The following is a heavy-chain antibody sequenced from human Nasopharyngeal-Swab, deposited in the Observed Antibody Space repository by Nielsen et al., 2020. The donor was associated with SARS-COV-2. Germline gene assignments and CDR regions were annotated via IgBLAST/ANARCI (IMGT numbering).Heavy chain of an antibody. CDR2: INAGNGNT. Sequence: ASVKVSCKASRYTFTSYAMHWVRQAPGQRFEWMGWINAGNGNTKYSQKFQGRVTITRDTSASTAYMELSSLRSEDTAVYYCARDSMGVLLRFGETGGHAPLYDPWGQGTLVTVSS. D-gene: IGHD3-10*01. J-gene: IGHJ5*02. V-gene: IGHV1-3*01. CDR3: ARDSMGVLLRFGETGGHAPLYDP. CDR1: RYTFTSYA.